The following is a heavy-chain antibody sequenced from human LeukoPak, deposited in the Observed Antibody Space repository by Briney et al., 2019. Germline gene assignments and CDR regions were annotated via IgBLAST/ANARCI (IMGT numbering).Heavy chain of an antibody. CDR2: IYYSGNT. J-gene: IGHJ4*02. Sequence: SETLSLTCTVSGGSISSSIYYWGWIRQPPGKGLEWIGSIYYSGNTYYNPSLKSRVTISVDTSKNQFSLQLSSVTAADTAVYYCARDSWSDTTNYVSADYWGQGTLVTVSS. D-gene: IGHD2-8*01. V-gene: IGHV4-39*07. CDR1: GGSISSSIYY. CDR3: ARDSWSDTTNYVSADY.